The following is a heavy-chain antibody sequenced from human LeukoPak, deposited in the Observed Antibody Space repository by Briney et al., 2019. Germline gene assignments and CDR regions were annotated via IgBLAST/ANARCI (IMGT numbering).Heavy chain of an antibody. CDR3: ARVPYEDYYDSSGYIKALDAFDI. V-gene: IGHV4-59*01. Sequence: SETLSLTCTVSGGSISSYYWSWIRQPPGKGLEWIGHIYYSGSTNYNPSLKSRVTISVDTSKNQFSLKLSSVTAADTAVYYCARVPYEDYYDSSGYIKALDAFDIWGQGTMVTVSS. J-gene: IGHJ3*02. CDR2: IYYSGST. D-gene: IGHD3-22*01. CDR1: GGSISSYY.